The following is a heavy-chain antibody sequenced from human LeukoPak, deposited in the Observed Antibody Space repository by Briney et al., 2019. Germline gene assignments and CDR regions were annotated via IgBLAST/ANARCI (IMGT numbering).Heavy chain of an antibody. V-gene: IGHV3-30*18. Sequence: PGGSLRLSCAASGFTFSSYGMHWVRQAPGKGLEWVAVISYDGSNKYYADSVKGRFTISRDNSKNTLYLQMNSLRAEDAAVYYCAKDFGLPRYYDFWSGYLTAYYFDYWGQGTLVTVSS. CDR3: AKDFGLPRYYDFWSGYLTAYYFDY. CDR1: GFTFSSYG. CDR2: ISYDGSNK. D-gene: IGHD3-3*01. J-gene: IGHJ4*02.